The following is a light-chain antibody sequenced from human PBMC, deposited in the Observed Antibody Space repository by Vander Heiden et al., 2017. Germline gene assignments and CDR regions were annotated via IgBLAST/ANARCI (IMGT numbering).Light chain of an antibody. CDR3: QKYNNSRT. J-gene: IGKJ1*01. CDR1: QRVSSI. V-gene: IGKV3-15*01. CDR2: DAS. Sequence: EIVMTHSPATLSVSPGERASLSCRASQRVSSILSWYQQKAGQAPRLIINDASTRAIGIPARFSGSGSGKEFTITSSSLQSEDVAVYYCQKYNNSRTFGQGTKVEIK.